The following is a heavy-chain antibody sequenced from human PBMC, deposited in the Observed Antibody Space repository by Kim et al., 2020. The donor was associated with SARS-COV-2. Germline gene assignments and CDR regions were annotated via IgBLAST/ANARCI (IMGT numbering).Heavy chain of an antibody. CDR3: ARGSGWAFDY. CDR2: ISIGHDDT. J-gene: IGHJ4*02. CDR1: GYTFINYV. D-gene: IGHD6-19*01. Sequence: ASVKVSCKASGYTFINYVMHWVRQAPGQRLEWMGLISIGHDDTKYSQKFRGRVTITRDTTASTDYMELSSLRSVDTAVYYCARGSGWAFDYWGQGTLVTV. V-gene: IGHV1-3*04.